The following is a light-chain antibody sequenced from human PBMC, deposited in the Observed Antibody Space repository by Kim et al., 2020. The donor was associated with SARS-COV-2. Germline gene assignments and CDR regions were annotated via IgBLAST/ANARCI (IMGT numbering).Light chain of an antibody. Sequence: GQSITIACTGTSSDVGGYNYVSWYQQHPGKAPKLMIYDVNKRPSGVSNRFSGSKSGNTASLTISGLQAEDEADYYCSSYTSSSTSVFGTGTKVTVL. CDR1: SSDVGGYNY. V-gene: IGLV2-14*03. J-gene: IGLJ1*01. CDR2: DVN. CDR3: SSYTSSSTSV.